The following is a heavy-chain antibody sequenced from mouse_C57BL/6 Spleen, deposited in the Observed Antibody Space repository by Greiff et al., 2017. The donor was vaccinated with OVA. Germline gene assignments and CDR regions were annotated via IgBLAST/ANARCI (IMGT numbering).Heavy chain of an antibody. D-gene: IGHD1-1*01. CDR1: GFSFTTYS. Sequence: DVMLVESGGGLVQPKGSLKLSCAASGFSFTTYSMNWVRQAPGKGLEWVARIRSKSNNYATYYADSVKDRFTISRDDSESMLYLQMNNLKTEDTAKYYCVRQRTTVAPFDYWGQGTTLTVSS. CDR2: IRSKSNNYAT. CDR3: VRQRTTVAPFDY. J-gene: IGHJ2*01. V-gene: IGHV10-1*01.